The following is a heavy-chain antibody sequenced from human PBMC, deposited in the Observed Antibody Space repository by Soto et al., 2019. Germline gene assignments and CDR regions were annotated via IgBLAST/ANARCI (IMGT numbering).Heavy chain of an antibody. CDR1: PHSFTRYV. CDR2: IYPGGSHT. CDR3: ARRRTMIVVGPSDAFDI. V-gene: IGHV5-51*01. Sequence: HVDSLKISGKPSPHSFTRYVVSSLLPKPYKALEYMAIIYPGGSHTSYSPSFQGQVTISADKSISTAYLQWRSLKASDTAMYYCARRRTMIVVGPSDAFDIWGQGTMVTVSS. D-gene: IGHD3-22*01. J-gene: IGHJ3*02.